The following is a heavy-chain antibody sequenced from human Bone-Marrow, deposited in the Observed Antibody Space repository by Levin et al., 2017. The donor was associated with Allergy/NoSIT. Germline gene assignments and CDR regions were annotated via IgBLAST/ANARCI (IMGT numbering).Heavy chain of an antibody. J-gene: IGHJ3*02. CDR2: ISSSGSDM. Sequence: GGSLRLSCTVSGFTFSIYSINWVRQAPGKGLEWVSSISSSGSDMYYVDSVRGRFTISRDNAKNSLTLQMNSLRAEDTAVYYCSKGIIGDVRVAHKEAFDIWGQGTMVSVSS. CDR3: SKGIIGDVRVAHKEAFDI. D-gene: IGHD2-8*02. CDR1: GFTFSIYS. V-gene: IGHV3-21*01.